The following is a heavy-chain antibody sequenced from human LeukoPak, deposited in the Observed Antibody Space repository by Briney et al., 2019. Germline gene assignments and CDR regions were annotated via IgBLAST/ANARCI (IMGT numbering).Heavy chain of an antibody. V-gene: IGHV3-48*03. D-gene: IGHD3-9*01. CDR1: GFTFSSYE. CDR3: ARVSKYYDILTTYGMDF. Sequence: GGSLRLSCAASGFTFSSYEMNWVRQAPGKGLEWVSYISSSGSTIYYADSVKGRFTISRDNAKNSLYLQMSSLRAEDTAVYYCARVSKYYDILTTYGMDFWGKGTTVTVSS. J-gene: IGHJ6*04. CDR2: ISSSGSTI.